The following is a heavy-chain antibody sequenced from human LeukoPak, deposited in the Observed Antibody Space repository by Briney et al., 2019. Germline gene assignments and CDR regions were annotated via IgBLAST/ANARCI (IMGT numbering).Heavy chain of an antibody. J-gene: IGHJ4*02. D-gene: IGHD6-6*01. V-gene: IGHV3-33*01. CDR2: IWYDGSNK. CDR3: ARATGRPSIDY. CDR1: GFTFSSYG. Sequence: GSLRLSCAASGFTFSSYGMHWVRQAPGKGLEWVAVIWYDGSNKYYADSVKGRFTISRDNSKNTLYLQMNSLRAEDTAVYYCARATGRPSIDYWGQGTLVTVSS.